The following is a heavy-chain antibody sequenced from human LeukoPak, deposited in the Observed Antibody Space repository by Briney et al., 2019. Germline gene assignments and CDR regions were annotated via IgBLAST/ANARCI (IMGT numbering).Heavy chain of an antibody. CDR3: ARARAASGSYSHIWFDP. CDR1: GYTFSSSE. CDR2: ISPYSGRT. D-gene: IGHD1-26*01. J-gene: IGHJ5*02. Sequence: ASVKVSCKASGYTFSSSEISWVRQAPGQGLDWIGWISPYSGRTTYGHKFQGRVTLTTDRPTSTAYMELRSLRSDDTAVYYCARARAASGSYSHIWFDPWGQGTLVTVSS. V-gene: IGHV1-18*01.